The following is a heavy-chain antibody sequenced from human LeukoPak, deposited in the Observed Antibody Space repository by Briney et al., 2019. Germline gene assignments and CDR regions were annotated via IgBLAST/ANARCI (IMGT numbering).Heavy chain of an antibody. CDR3: AKKVGYDFWSGPNYFDY. D-gene: IGHD3-3*01. CDR2: ISGSDGST. V-gene: IGHV3-23*01. J-gene: IGHJ4*02. Sequence: GGSLRLSCAASGFTFSSYAMSWVRQAPGKGLEWVSAISGSDGSTYYADSVKGRFTISRDNSKNTLHLQMNSLRAEDTAVYYCAKKVGYDFWSGPNYFDYWGQGTLVTVSS. CDR1: GFTFSSYA.